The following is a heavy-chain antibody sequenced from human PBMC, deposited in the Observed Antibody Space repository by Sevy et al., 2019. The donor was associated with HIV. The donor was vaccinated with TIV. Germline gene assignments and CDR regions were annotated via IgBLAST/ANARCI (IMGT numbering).Heavy chain of an antibody. J-gene: IGHJ4*02. CDR2: IYRDGSSI. Sequence: GGSLRLSCGASGFTFSTYWMHWVRQAPGKGLVWVARIYRDGSSISYADFVKGRFTISRDNAKDTLYLHMNSLRAEDTAVYFCAREGQYYDSGGSCSPFDYWGQGLLVTVSS. V-gene: IGHV3-74*01. CDR1: GFTFSTYW. CDR3: AREGQYYDSGGSCSPFDY. D-gene: IGHD3-22*01.